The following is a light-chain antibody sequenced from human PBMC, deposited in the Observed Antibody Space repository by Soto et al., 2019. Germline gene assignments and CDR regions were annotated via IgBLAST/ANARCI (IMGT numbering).Light chain of an antibody. CDR3: RHFNTYPIP. CDR2: DVS. CDR1: QDIRGA. V-gene: IGKV1-13*02. J-gene: IGKJ5*01. Sequence: AIQLTQSPSSLSASVGDRVTITCRASQDIRGALAWYQQKPGKAPKFLIFDVSTLQSGVPSRFSGSGSGTDFPLTISSLQLEVFGSYYCRHFNTYPIPFAQGTRLEIK.